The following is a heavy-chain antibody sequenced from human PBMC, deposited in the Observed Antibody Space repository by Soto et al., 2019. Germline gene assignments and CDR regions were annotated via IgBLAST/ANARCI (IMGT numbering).Heavy chain of an antibody. J-gene: IGHJ5*02. V-gene: IGHV3-7*01. CDR3: ARDTGWFDP. CDR1: GLTFSSYW. Sequence: PGGSLRLSCAASGLTFSSYWMSWVRQAPGRGLEWVANIKQDGSEKYYVDSVKGRFTISRDNAKNSLYLQMNSLRAEDTAVYYCARDTGWFDPWGQGTLVTVSS. CDR2: IKQDGSEK. D-gene: IGHD2-8*02.